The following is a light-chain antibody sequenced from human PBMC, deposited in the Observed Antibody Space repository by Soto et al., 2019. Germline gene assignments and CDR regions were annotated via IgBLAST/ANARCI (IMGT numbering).Light chain of an antibody. J-gene: IGKJ4*01. CDR3: QQYEIDPLT. CDR2: EAS. V-gene: IGKV1-5*03. Sequence: IQMTQSPSTLSASVGDRVTITCRASQKINTWVAWYQQRPGKAPQLLIYEASSLEPGVPSRFGGSGSGTDFTLTISSLQPDDFATYYCQQYEIDPLTFGGGTHVQ. CDR1: QKINTW.